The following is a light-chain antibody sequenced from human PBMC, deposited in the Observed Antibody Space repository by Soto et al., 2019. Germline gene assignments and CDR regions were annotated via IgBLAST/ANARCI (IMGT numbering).Light chain of an antibody. V-gene: IGKV1-5*01. CDR2: DAS. Sequence: DIQLNQSPSTLSASLGDRVTITCRASQSISSWLAWYQQKPGEAPKLLIYDASALPRGVPSRFSGSGSGTKFTLTIASLQPDDFATYYCQQYETFSGTFGPGPEVDIK. CDR1: QSISSW. J-gene: IGKJ1*01. CDR3: QQYETFSGT.